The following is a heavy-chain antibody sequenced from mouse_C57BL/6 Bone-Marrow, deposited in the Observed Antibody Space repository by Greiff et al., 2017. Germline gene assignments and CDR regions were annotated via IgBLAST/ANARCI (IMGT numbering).Heavy chain of an antibody. J-gene: IGHJ2*01. CDR1: GFTFSSYG. CDR3: ARPGVAYLDY. CDR2: ISSGGSYT. V-gene: IGHV5-6*01. Sequence: EVQVVESGGDLVKPGGSLKLSCAASGFTFSSYGMSWVRQTPDKRLEWVATISSGGSYTYYPDSVKGRFTISRDNAKNTLYLQMSSLKSEDTAMYYCARPGVAYLDYWGQGTTLTVSS.